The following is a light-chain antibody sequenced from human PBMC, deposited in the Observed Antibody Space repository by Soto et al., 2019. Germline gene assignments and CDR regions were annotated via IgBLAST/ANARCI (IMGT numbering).Light chain of an antibody. V-gene: IGKV3-20*01. J-gene: IGKJ5*01. Sequence: EIVLTQSPGTLSLSPWERATLSCRASQSVSSSYLTWYQQKPGQAPRLLIYGASTRATGIPDRFSGSGSGTDFALTISRLEPEDFAVYYCQQYNEWPPFTFGQGTRLEIK. CDR1: QSVSSSY. CDR2: GAS. CDR3: QQYNEWPPFT.